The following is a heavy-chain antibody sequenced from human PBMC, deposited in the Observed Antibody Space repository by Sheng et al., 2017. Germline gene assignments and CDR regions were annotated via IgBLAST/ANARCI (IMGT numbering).Heavy chain of an antibody. D-gene: IGHD1-1*01. Sequence: EVQLVESGGGLVQPGRSLRLSCTASGFAFGDSAVSWVRQAPGKGLEWVGFIRSRGFGGTTDFAASVKGRFTISRDDSKTIAYLQMNSLTTEDTAVYYCSRYNPNDYDGMDVWGQGTTVTVSS. CDR3: SRYNPNDYDGMDV. J-gene: IGHJ6*02. CDR1: GFAFGDSA. CDR2: IRSRGFGGTT. V-gene: IGHV3-49*04.